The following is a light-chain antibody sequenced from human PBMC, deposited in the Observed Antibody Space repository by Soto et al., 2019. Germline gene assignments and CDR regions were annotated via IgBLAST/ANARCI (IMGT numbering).Light chain of an antibody. V-gene: IGLV2-8*01. J-gene: IGLJ1*01. Sequence: QSALTQSPSASGSPGQSVTISCTGTSSDIGGYNSVSWYQQLPGKAPKVMIYDVSKRPSGVPDRFSGSKSGNTASLTVSALQAEDEADYYCSSYTDRNNLVFGTGTKLTVL. CDR1: SSDIGGYNS. CDR2: DVS. CDR3: SSYTDRNNLV.